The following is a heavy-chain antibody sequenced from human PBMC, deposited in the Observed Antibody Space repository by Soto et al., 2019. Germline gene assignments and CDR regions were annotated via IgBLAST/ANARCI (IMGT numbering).Heavy chain of an antibody. V-gene: IGHV4-34*01. CDR3: ARLLTPALGRDYFDY. CDR1: GGSFSGYY. D-gene: IGHD1-20*01. CDR2: INHSGTT. Sequence: SETLALTCAVYGGSFSGYYWSWIGQPPGRGLEWLGKINHSGTTNYNQSFKSRVTISVDTSMDQFSLSLSSVTAADTAVYFCARLLTPALGRDYFDYWGQGALVTVSS. J-gene: IGHJ4*02.